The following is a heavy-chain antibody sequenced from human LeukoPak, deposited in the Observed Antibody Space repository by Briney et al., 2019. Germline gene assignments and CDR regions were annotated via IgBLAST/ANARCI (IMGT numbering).Heavy chain of an antibody. CDR3: ARGALTKVWGRKKGTDV. Sequence: GRSLRLSCAASGFTFSSYGMHWVRQAPGKGLEWVAVISYDGSNKYYADSVKGRFTISRDNSKNTLYLQMNSLRVEDTAVYYCARGALTKVWGRKKGTDVWGKGTTVIVSS. CDR2: ISYDGSNK. J-gene: IGHJ6*04. CDR1: GFTFSSYG. V-gene: IGHV3-30*03. D-gene: IGHD3-16*01.